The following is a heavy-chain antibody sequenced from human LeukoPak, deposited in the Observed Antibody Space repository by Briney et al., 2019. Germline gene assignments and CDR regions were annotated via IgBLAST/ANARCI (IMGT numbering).Heavy chain of an antibody. V-gene: IGHV3-20*04. D-gene: IGHD4-17*01. CDR2: INWNGGST. CDR1: GFTFDDYG. Sequence: GGSLRLSCAASGFTFDDYGMSWVRQAPGKGLEWVSGINWNGGSTGYADSVKGRFTISRDNAKNSLYLQMNSLRAEDTALYYCARPHGKNYCYYYGMDVWGQGTTVTVSS. J-gene: IGHJ6*02. CDR3: ARPHGKNYCYYYGMDV.